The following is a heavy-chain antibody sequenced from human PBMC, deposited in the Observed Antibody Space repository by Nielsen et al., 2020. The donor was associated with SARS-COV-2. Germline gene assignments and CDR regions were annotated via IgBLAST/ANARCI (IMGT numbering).Heavy chain of an antibody. D-gene: IGHD1-26*01. CDR3: ARGGGGSYSGNWFDP. J-gene: IGHJ5*02. CDR2: VSYSGST. Sequence: WIRQPPGKGLEWVGYVSYSGSTNYDPSLKSRVTISVDTSKNQFSLKLSSVTAADTAVYYCARGGGGSYSGNWFDPWGQGTLVTVSS. V-gene: IGHV4-59*01.